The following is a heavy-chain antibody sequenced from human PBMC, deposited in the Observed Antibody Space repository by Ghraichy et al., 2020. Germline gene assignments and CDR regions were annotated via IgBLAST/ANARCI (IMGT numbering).Heavy chain of an antibody. CDR2: ISGSGGST. CDR1: GFTFSSYA. Sequence: GILRLSCAASGFTFSSYAMNWVRQAPGKGLEWVSVISGSGGSTYYADSVKGRFTISRDNSKNTLYLQMNSLRAEDTAVFYCAKEYHSSGYYPDYWGQGTLVTVSS. V-gene: IGHV3-23*01. J-gene: IGHJ4*02. D-gene: IGHD3-22*01. CDR3: AKEYHSSGYYPDY.